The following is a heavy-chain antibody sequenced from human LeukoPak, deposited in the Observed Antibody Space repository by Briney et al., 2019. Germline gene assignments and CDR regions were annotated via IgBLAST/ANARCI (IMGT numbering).Heavy chain of an antibody. V-gene: IGHV3-33*08. Sequence: PGGSLRLSCAASGFTFSSYGMHWVRQAPGKGLEWVAVIWYDGSNKYYADSVKGRFTISRDNSENTLFLQMNSLRAEDTAVYYCARDKEKTLDYWGQGTLVTVSS. CDR1: GFTFSSYG. CDR3: ARDKEKTLDY. CDR2: IWYDGSNK. J-gene: IGHJ4*02.